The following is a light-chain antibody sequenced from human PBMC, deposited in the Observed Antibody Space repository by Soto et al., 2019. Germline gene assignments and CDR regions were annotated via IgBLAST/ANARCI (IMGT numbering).Light chain of an antibody. Sequence: QSVLTQPPSVSAAPGQKVTISCSGSSSNIGNNYVSWYQQFPGTAPKLLIYENDKRPSGIPDRFSASKSGTSATLGITGLQTGDEADYYCAAWDNSLSAGAFGGGTQLTVL. CDR1: SSNIGNNY. J-gene: IGLJ2*01. V-gene: IGLV1-51*02. CDR3: AAWDNSLSAGA. CDR2: END.